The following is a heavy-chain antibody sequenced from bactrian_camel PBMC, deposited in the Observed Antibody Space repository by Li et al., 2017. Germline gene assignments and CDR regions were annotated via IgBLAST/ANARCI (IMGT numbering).Heavy chain of an antibody. CDR1: GFTKDASD. Sequence: HVQLVESGGGSVQAGGSLRLSCQVSGFTKDASDMGWYRRTPGKECEVVATWRIDGATYYVDSVKGRFTISHDNAENTLDLSMSSLNSEDTAMYYCAALLRYHGQCDSLLKDAFSHIGQGTQVTVS. D-gene: IGHD1*01. V-gene: IGHV3S55*01. CDR2: WRIDGAT. J-gene: IGHJ4*01.